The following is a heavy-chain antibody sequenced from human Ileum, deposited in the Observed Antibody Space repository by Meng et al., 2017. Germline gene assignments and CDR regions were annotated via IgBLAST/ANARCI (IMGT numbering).Heavy chain of an antibody. CDR3: ARDVVPTVTYHYNWFDP. CDR1: AGSTYSYY. Sequence: VPQQQAGPGQVKPSEPLSPTSPAAAGSTYSYYWSWFRQPAGKQLEWIGRIYTSESTNNNPTHKSPVTMSVDTSKNQSSLKLGSVTAASTAVYYCARDVVPTVTYHYNWFDPWGQGTLVTVSS. CDR2: IYTSEST. D-gene: IGHD4-17*01. J-gene: IGHJ5*02. V-gene: IGHV4-4*07.